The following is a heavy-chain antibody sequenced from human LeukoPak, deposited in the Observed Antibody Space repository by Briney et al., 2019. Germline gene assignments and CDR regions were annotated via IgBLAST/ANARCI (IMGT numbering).Heavy chain of an antibody. V-gene: IGHV4-4*07. D-gene: IGHD1-26*01. CDR3: ARDSSGTYYDAYFKY. CDR2: TYTAGST. CDR1: GGSISSYY. Sequence: TSETLSLTCTVSGGSISSYYWSWIRQPPGKGVEWIGRTYTAGSTNYNPSLKSRVTMSVNTSKNQFSLKLNSVTAADTAVYYCARDSSGTYYDAYFKYWGQGTLVTVSS. J-gene: IGHJ4*02.